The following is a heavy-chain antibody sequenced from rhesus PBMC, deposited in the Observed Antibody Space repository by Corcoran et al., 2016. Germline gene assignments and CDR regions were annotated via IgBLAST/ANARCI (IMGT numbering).Heavy chain of an antibody. V-gene: IGHV4S19*01. CDR2: ISGSSCST. CDR1: GGSISSSTW. J-gene: IGHJ3*01. Sequence: QVQLQESGPGLVQPSETLSLTCAVSGGSISSSTWWSWIRQPPGKGLEWIWYISGSSCSTYYNPSLKSRVTISKDTSKNQFSLKLSSVTAADTAVYYCARADYNIWTGYYTGAFDFWGQGLRVTVSS. D-gene: IGHD3-3*01. CDR3: ARADYNIWTGYYTGAFDF.